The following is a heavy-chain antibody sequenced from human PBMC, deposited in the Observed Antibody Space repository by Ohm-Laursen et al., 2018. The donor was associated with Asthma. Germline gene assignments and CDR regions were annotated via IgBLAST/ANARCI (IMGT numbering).Heavy chain of an antibody. V-gene: IGHV3-21*01. Sequence: GSLRLSCTASGFTFSDYPMTWVRQAPGKGLEWVASISTASSFIYYADSVRGRFTTSRDNARNSVYLQMNSLRAEDTALYYCARIGPEWELPGREYSLHHWGEGTLVTVSS. J-gene: IGHJ1*01. D-gene: IGHD1-26*01. CDR2: ISTASSFI. CDR1: GFTFSDYP. CDR3: ARIGPEWELPGREYSLHH.